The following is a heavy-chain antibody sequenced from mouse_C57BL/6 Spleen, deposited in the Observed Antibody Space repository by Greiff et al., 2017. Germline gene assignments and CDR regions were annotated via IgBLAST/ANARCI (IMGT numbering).Heavy chain of an antibody. CDR2: ISYSGST. D-gene: IGHD1-1*01. CDR3: ARGGDDYYGSSHWYFDV. Sequence: VQLKESGPGLAKPSQTLSLTCSVTGYSITSDYWNWIRKFPGNKLEYMGYISYSGSTYYNPSLKSRISITRDTSKNQYYLQLNSVTTEDTATYYCARGGDDYYGSSHWYFDVWGTGTTVTVSS. J-gene: IGHJ1*03. V-gene: IGHV3-8*01. CDR1: GYSITSDY.